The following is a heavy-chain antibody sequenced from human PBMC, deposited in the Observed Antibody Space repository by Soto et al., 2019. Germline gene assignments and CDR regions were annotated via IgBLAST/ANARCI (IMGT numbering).Heavy chain of an antibody. CDR3: ARGRYGDY. CDR1: GYGFTTYG. CDR2: ISAHNGNT. Sequence: QVHLVQSGAEVKKPGASVKVSCKGSGYGFTTYGITWVRQAPGQGLEWMAWISAHNGNTNYAQKLQGRVTVTRDTSTSTGYMELRSLRSYGAAVYYCARGRYGDYWGQGALVTVSS. D-gene: IGHD1-1*01. V-gene: IGHV1-18*01. J-gene: IGHJ4*02.